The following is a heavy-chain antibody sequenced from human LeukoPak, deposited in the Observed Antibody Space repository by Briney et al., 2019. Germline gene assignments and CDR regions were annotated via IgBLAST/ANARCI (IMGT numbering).Heavy chain of an antibody. CDR2: MHSSGST. J-gene: IGHJ4*02. V-gene: IGHV4-4*07. D-gene: IGHD3-10*01. Sequence: PSETLSLTRTVSGGSISSYYWSWIRQPAGKGLEWIGRMHSSGSTNYNPSIKSRVTMSLDTSKNQFSLKVDSVTAADTAMYYCAREAVHYGSGSHDYWGQGTLVAVSS. CDR3: AREAVHYGSGSHDY. CDR1: GGSISSYY.